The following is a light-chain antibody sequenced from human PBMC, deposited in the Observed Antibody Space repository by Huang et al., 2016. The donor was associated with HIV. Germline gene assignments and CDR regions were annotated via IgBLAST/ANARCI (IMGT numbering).Light chain of an antibody. CDR1: QNINTW. V-gene: IGKV1-5*03. J-gene: IGKJ2*01. CDR3: QQYKTYLYT. Sequence: DIQMTQSPSTLSASVGDRVSITCRASQNINTWLAWYQQQPGKAPNLLVYRASALPSGVPSRFAGRGSGTEFTLTINRLQADDVATYYCQQYKTYLYTFGQGTKLEI. CDR2: RAS.